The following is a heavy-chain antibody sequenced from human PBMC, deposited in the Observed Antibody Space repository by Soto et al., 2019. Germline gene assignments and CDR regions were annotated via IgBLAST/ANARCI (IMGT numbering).Heavy chain of an antibody. J-gene: IGHJ6*02. CDR3: ARPPDMDV. V-gene: IGHV4-39*01. Sequence: QLQLQESGPGLVRPSETLSLTCTVSGDSTSSTYYSWGWIRQPPGKGLEWIGTIFYRGTTYYNPSLKSRVTISVDTSKTQFSLHLNSGTAADTAVYYCARPPDMDVLGQGTTVTVSS. CDR2: IFYRGTT. CDR1: GDSTSSTYYS.